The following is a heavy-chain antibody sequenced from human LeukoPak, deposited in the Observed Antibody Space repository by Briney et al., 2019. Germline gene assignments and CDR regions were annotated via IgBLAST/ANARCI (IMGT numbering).Heavy chain of an antibody. D-gene: IGHD2-2*01. Sequence: GGSLRLSCVASGFYFGGHAMHWLRQAPGKGLEWVAYITYGSDTIFYADSVKGRFTVSRDSSENTLSLQMNSLRAEDTAVYYCARYHSQKYNYGMDVWGQGATVTVSS. CDR1: GFYFGGHA. V-gene: IGHV3-48*01. J-gene: IGHJ6*02. CDR3: ARYHSQKYNYGMDV. CDR2: ITYGSDTI.